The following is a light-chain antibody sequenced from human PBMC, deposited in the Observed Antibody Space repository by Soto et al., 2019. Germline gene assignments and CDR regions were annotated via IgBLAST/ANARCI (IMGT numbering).Light chain of an antibody. CDR2: GAS. Sequence: EIVMTQSPATLSVSPGERATLSCRASESISINLAWYQQKPGQAPRLLIYGASIRATGIPDRFSGSGSGTEFTLTINSLQSEDFAVYYCQQYNNWPRAFGGGTKVEIK. CDR1: ESISIN. V-gene: IGKV3-15*01. CDR3: QQYNNWPRA. J-gene: IGKJ4*01.